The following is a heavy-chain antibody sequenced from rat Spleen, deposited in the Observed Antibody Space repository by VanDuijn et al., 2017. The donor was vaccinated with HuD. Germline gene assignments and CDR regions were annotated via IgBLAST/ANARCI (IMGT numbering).Heavy chain of an antibody. CDR2: ISTGGGNT. Sequence: EVQLVESGGGFVQPGRSMKLSCAASGFTLSNFYMAWVRQAPTKGLEWVASISTGGGNTHYRDSVKGRFTISKNNAKNTLYLQMDSLRSEDTATYYCPTPLPGYNFFEYWSQGVMVTVSS. D-gene: IGHD1-4*01. J-gene: IGHJ2*01. CDR3: PTPLPGYNFFEY. V-gene: IGHV5-25*01. CDR1: GFTLSNFY.